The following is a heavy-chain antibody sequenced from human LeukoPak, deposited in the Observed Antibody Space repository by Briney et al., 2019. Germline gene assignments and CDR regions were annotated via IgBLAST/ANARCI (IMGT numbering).Heavy chain of an antibody. CDR2: INHSGST. Sequence: PSETLSLTCAVYGGSFSGYYWSWICQPPGKGLEWIGEINHSGSTNYNPSLKSRVTISVDTSKNQFSLKLSSVTAADTAVYYCARDRRYSGYVAFPFDYWGQGTLVTVSS. CDR1: GGSFSGYY. CDR3: ARDRRYSGYVAFPFDY. J-gene: IGHJ4*02. V-gene: IGHV4-34*01. D-gene: IGHD5-12*01.